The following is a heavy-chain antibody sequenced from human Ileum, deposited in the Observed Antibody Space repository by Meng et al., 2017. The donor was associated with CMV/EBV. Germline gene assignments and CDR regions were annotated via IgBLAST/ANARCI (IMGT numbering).Heavy chain of an antibody. CDR1: GFTFSNAW. Sequence: GGSLRLSCAGSGFTFSNAWMNWVRQPPGKGLEWVGHVKSEASGGTTDYATPVKGRFTISRDDSKNTVFLQMNSLKTEDTAMYYCITDYSYWTDYRSYWGQGSLVTVSS. CDR3: ITDYSYWTDYRSY. J-gene: IGHJ4*02. CDR2: VKSEASGGTT. D-gene: IGHD3/OR15-3a*01. V-gene: IGHV3-15*01.